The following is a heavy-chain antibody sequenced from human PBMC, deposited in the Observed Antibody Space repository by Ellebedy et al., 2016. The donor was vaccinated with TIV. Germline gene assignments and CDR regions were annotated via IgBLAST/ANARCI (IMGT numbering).Heavy chain of an antibody. D-gene: IGHD5-18*01. CDR1: GFTFSRYW. Sequence: PGGSLRLSCAASGFTFSRYWMSWVRQAPGKGLEWVANIKEDGSEKHYVDSVRGRFTISRDNAKNSVYLQMNSLRAEDTAAYYCARGADTTMVWGALDIWGQGTVVTVSS. V-gene: IGHV3-7*01. J-gene: IGHJ3*02. CDR3: ARGADTTMVWGALDI. CDR2: IKEDGSEK.